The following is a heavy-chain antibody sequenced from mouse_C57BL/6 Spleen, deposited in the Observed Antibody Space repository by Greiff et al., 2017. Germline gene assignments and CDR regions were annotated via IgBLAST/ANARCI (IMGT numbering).Heavy chain of an antibody. V-gene: IGHV1-82*01. CDR2: IYPGDGDT. Sequence: QVQLQQSGPELVKPGASVKISCKASGYAFSSSWMNWVKQRPGKGLEWIGRIYPGDGDTNYNGKFKGKATLTADKSSSTAYMQLSSLTSEDSAVYFCARFYTVPFAYWGQGTLVTVSA. D-gene: IGHD1-1*01. J-gene: IGHJ3*01. CDR3: ARFYTVPFAY. CDR1: GYAFSSSW.